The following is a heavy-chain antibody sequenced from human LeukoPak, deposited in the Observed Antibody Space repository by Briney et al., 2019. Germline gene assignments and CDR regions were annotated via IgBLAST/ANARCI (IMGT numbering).Heavy chain of an antibody. J-gene: IGHJ3*02. V-gene: IGHV3-30-3*01. D-gene: IGHD6-19*01. CDR2: ISYDGSNK. Sequence: QPGGSLRLSCAASGFTFSSYAMHWVRQAPGKGLEWVAVISYDGSNKYYADSVKGRFTISRDNSKNTLYLQMNSLRAEDTAVYYCARDRSSGWYRRGGDAFDIWGQGTMVTVSS. CDR3: ARDRSSGWYRRGGDAFDI. CDR1: GFTFSSYA.